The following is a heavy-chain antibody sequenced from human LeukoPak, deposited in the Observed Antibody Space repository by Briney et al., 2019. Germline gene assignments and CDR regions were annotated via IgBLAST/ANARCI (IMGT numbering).Heavy chain of an antibody. CDR1: GFTFSRYA. Sequence: PGGSLRLSCAASGFTFSRYAMHWVRQGSGKGLEWVASIWFDGSNTYYADSVKGRVTISRDNSKSTLYLQINSLRAEDTAVYHCARGILCSGGSCYRYFDYWGQGTLVTVSS. CDR3: ARGILCSGGSCYRYFDY. V-gene: IGHV3-33*01. CDR2: IWFDGSNT. D-gene: IGHD2-15*01. J-gene: IGHJ4*02.